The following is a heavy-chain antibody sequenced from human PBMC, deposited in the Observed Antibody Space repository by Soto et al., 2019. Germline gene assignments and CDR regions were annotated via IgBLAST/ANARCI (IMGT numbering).Heavy chain of an antibody. CDR2: IDNSGST. CDR1: GDSIGSYY. D-gene: IGHD3-10*01. CDR3: ARHQGQGGSGTYWLDS. Sequence: PSETLSLTCTVSGDSIGSYYWSWIRQPPGKGLEWIGYIDNSGSTNYNPSLESRVTISVDTSKSQVSLRLSTVSAADTAVYYCARHQGQGGSGTYWLDSWGQGTLVTVSS. J-gene: IGHJ5*01. V-gene: IGHV4-59*08.